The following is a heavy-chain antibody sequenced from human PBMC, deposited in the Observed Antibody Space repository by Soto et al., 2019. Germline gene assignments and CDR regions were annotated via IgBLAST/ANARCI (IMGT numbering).Heavy chain of an antibody. D-gene: IGHD6-13*01. CDR2: IIPVLDMP. CDR3: ARGIAAGTDY. J-gene: IGHJ4*02. CDR1: GDTLSTYT. Sequence: SVKVSCKASGDTLSTYTISWVRQAPEQGLEWMGWIIPVLDMPIYAQKFQGRVTISAEKSTSTVYMELSSLRSDDTAVYYCARGIAAGTDYWGQGTLVTVSS. V-gene: IGHV1-69*10.